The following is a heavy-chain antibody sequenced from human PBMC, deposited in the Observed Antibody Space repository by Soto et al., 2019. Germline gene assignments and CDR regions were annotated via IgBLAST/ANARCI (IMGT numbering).Heavy chain of an antibody. CDR2: IYYSGST. J-gene: IGHJ4*02. CDR3: ARGLGGDGYIRH. D-gene: IGHD3-16*01. CDR1: GGSISSSSYY. Sequence: SETLSLTCTVSGGSISSSSYYWSWIRQPPGKGLEWIGYIYYSGSTYYNPSLKSRVTISVDTSKNQFSLKLSSVTAADTAVYYCARGLGGDGYIRHWGQGTLVTVSS. V-gene: IGHV4-30-4*01.